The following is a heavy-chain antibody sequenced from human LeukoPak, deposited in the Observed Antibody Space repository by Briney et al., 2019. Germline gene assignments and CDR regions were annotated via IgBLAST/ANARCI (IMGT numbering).Heavy chain of an antibody. CDR1: GFNFRDHW. D-gene: IGHD6-19*01. CDR2: IKNDGSES. J-gene: IGHJ4*02. V-gene: IGHV3-7*03. CDR3: AKNNGWFHLAQ. Sequence: GGSLRLSCAVSGFNFRDHWMDWVRQAPGKGLEWVGHIKNDGSESYYVDSLKGRFSISRDNTNNALYLQMISLRVEDTAVYYCAKNNGWFHLAQWGQGTLVTVSS.